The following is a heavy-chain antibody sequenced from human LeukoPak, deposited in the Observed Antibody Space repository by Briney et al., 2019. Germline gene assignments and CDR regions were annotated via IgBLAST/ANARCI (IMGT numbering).Heavy chain of an antibody. J-gene: IGHJ4*02. Sequence: GGSLRLSCAASGFTVSSNYMSWVRQAPGKGLEWVSVIYSGGSTYYADSVKGRFTISRDNSKNTLYLQMNSLRAEDTAVYYCARGNYDYVWGSYRPTHPLRYWGQGTLVTVSS. CDR1: GFTVSSNY. V-gene: IGHV3-53*01. CDR2: IYSGGST. CDR3: ARGNYDYVWGSYRPTHPLRY. D-gene: IGHD3-16*02.